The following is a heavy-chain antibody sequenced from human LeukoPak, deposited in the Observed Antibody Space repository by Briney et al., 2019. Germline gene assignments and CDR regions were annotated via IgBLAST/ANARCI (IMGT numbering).Heavy chain of an antibody. Sequence: GGSLRLSCAASGFTVSSNYMSWVRQAPGKGLEWVSVIYSGGSTYYADSVKGRFTISRDNAKNTLSLQMNSLRGDDTAVYYCTRGSSGFTYYSAMDVWGQGTTVTVSS. J-gene: IGHJ6*02. V-gene: IGHV3-66*01. CDR1: GFTVSSNY. CDR3: TRGSSGFTYYSAMDV. D-gene: IGHD3-10*01. CDR2: IYSGGST.